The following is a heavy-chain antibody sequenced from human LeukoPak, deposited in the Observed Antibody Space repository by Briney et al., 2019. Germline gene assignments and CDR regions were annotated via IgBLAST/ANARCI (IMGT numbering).Heavy chain of an antibody. J-gene: IGHJ5*02. CDR3: ARGQVLDARGYSWFHP. V-gene: IGHV4-34*01. CDR1: GWSFNDYY. Sequence: PSETLSLTCAVSGWSFNDYYSNWIRQPPGKGLEWIGEINARGDTSYNPSLKSRVTISVDTSKKQFSLRLTSMIAADTALYYCARGQVLDARGYSWFHPWGQGTLVTVSS. D-gene: IGHD2/OR15-2a*01. CDR2: INARGDT.